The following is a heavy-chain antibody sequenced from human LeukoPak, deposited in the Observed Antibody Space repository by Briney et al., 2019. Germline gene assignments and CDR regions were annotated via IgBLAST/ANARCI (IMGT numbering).Heavy chain of an antibody. Sequence: GESLKISCKGSGYSFSSYWIGWARQMPGKGLEWMGIIYPGHSDTRYSPSFQGQVSISADKSISTAYLQWSSLKASDTAMYYCARLPVRGYSGFDNWGQGTLVTVSS. D-gene: IGHD5-12*01. CDR3: ARLPVRGYSGFDN. CDR2: IYPGHSDT. CDR1: GYSFSSYW. J-gene: IGHJ4*02. V-gene: IGHV5-51*01.